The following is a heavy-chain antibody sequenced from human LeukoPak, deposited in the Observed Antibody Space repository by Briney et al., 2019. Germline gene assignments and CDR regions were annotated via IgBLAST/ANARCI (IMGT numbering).Heavy chain of an antibody. CDR1: GGSISSYY. D-gene: IGHD3-10*01. J-gene: IGHJ4*02. Sequence: SETLSLTCTVSGGSISSYYWSWIRQPPGKGLEWIGYIYYSGSTNYNPSLKSRVTISVDTTKNHFSLNLSSVTAADTAVYYCARGMDSYYRTNFDYWGQGTLVTVSS. CDR2: IYYSGST. CDR3: ARGMDSYYRTNFDY. V-gene: IGHV4-59*01.